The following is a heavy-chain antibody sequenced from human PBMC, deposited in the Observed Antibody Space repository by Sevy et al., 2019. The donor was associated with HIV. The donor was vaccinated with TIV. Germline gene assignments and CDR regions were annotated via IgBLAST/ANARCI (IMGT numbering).Heavy chain of an antibody. J-gene: IGHJ3*02. CDR2: IKQDGSEK. D-gene: IGHD5-18*01. V-gene: IGHV3-7*03. Sequence: GGSLRLSCAASGFTFSSYWMSWVRQAPGKGLEWVANIKQDGSEKYYVDSVKGRFTISRDNAKNSLYLQMNSLRAEDTAVYYCAGDHRSRIQIWLLPGAFDIWGQGTMVTVSS. CDR3: AGDHRSRIQIWLLPGAFDI. CDR1: GFTFSSYW.